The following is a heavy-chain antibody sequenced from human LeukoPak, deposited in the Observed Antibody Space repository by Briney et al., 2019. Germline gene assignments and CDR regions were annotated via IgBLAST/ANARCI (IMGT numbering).Heavy chain of an antibody. CDR1: GFTFSSYG. D-gene: IGHD2-15*01. Sequence: GGSLRLSCAASGFTFSSYGMHWVRQAPGKGLEWVADIWYDGSNKYYADSVKGRFTISRDNSKNTLYLQMNSLRAEDTAVYYCARERGACSGGSCYSGPPVYNWFDPWGQGTLVTVSS. CDR3: ARERGACSGGSCYSGPPVYNWFDP. J-gene: IGHJ5*02. V-gene: IGHV3-33*01. CDR2: IWYDGSNK.